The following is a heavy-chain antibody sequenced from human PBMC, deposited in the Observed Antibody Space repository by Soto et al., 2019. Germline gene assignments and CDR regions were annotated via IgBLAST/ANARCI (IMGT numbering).Heavy chain of an antibody. CDR3: ARDSRYCSGGSCYFYYGMDV. J-gene: IGHJ6*02. Sequence: LRLSCAASGFTFSSYDMHWVRQATGKGLEWVSAIGTAGDTYYPGSVKGRFTISRENAKNSLYLQMNSLRAGDTAVYYCARDSRYCSGGSCYFYYGMDVWGQGTTVTVSS. V-gene: IGHV3-13*01. CDR2: IGTAGDT. D-gene: IGHD2-15*01. CDR1: GFTFSSYD.